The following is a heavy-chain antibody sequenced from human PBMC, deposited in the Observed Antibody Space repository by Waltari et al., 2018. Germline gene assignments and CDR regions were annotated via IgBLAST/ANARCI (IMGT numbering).Heavy chain of an antibody. V-gene: IGHV3-30-3*01. Sequence: QVQLVESGGGVVQPGRSLRLSCAASGFTFSSYAMHWVRQAPGKGLGGVAVISYDGSNKYYADSVKGRFTISRDNSKNTLYLQMNSLRAEDTAVYYCARALGDYWGQGTLVTVSS. J-gene: IGHJ4*02. D-gene: IGHD7-27*01. CDR1: GFTFSSYA. CDR3: ARALGDY. CDR2: ISYDGSNK.